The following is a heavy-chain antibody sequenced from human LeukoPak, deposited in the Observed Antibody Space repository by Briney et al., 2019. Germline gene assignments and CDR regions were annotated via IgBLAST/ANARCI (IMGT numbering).Heavy chain of an antibody. J-gene: IGHJ5*02. Sequence: ASVKVSCKASGYTITSYGISWVRQAPGQGLEWMGWISAYNGNAHYSQKLQGRVTMTTDASTSTAYMELRSLRSDDTAVYYCARGSSMVRVNWFDPWGQGTLVTVSS. V-gene: IGHV1-18*01. D-gene: IGHD3-10*01. CDR3: ARGSSMVRVNWFDP. CDR1: GYTITSYG. CDR2: ISAYNGNA.